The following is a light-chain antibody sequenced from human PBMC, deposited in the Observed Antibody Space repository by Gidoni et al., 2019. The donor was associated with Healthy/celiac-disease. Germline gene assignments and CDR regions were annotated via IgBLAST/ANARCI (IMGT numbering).Light chain of an antibody. CDR1: QSVSSSY. CDR2: GAS. Sequence: EIVLTQSPGTLSLSPGERATFSCSASQSVSSSYLAWYQQKPGQAPRLLIYGASSRATGIPDRFSGSGSGTDFTLTISRLEPEDFAVYYCQQYGSSPLFTFGPGTKVEIK. V-gene: IGKV3-20*01. CDR3: QQYGSSPLFT. J-gene: IGKJ3*01.